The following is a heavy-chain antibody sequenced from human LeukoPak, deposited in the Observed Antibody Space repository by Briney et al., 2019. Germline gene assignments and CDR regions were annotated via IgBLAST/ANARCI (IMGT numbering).Heavy chain of an antibody. D-gene: IGHD5-24*01. CDR3: AKDRLTGYSGFDS. CDR1: AFTFSSYG. V-gene: IGHV3-30*18. CDR2: ISYDGTNK. Sequence: PGGSLRLSCAASAFTFSSYGMHWDRQAPGKGLEWVAVISYDGTNKFYVDSVKGRFTISRDNSKNTLYLQMDSLRTEDTAVYYCAKDRLTGYSGFDSWGQGTLVTVSS. J-gene: IGHJ4*02.